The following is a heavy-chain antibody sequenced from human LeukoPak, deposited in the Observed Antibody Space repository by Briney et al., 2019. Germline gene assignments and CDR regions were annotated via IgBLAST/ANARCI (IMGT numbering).Heavy chain of an antibody. J-gene: IGHJ4*02. D-gene: IGHD6-13*01. CDR3: ARLGYSSSWYDRSDRTIFDY. CDR1: GYTFTSYG. V-gene: IGHV1-18*01. Sequence: ASVTVSCKASGYTFTSYGISWVRQAPGQGLEWMGWISAYNGNTNYAQKLQGRVTMTTDTSTSTAYMELRSLRSDDTAVYYCARLGYSSSWYDRSDRTIFDYWGQGTLVTVSS. CDR2: ISAYNGNT.